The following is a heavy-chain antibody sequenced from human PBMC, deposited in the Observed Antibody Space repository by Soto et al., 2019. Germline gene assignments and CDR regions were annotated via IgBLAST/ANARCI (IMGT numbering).Heavy chain of an antibody. CDR3: ARGPPMGFDD. V-gene: IGHV4-59*01. J-gene: IGHJ4*02. CDR1: GGSISSYY. CDR2: IYYSGST. D-gene: IGHD3-10*01. Sequence: SETLSLTCTVSGGSISSYYWSWIRQPPGKGLEWIGYIYYSGSTNYNPSLKSRVTISVDTSKNQFSLKLSSVTAADTAVYYCARGPPMGFDDWGKGTLVTVAS.